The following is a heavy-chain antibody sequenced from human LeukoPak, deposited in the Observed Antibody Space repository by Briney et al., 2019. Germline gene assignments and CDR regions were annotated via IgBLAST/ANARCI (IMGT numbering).Heavy chain of an antibody. V-gene: IGHV3-48*02. Sequence: GESLRLSCAASGFTFSSYSMNWVRQAPGKGLEWVSYISSSSSTIYYADSVKGRFTISRDNANNSLYLQMNSLRDEDTAVYYCARGRVYCSGTSCYEDYWGQGTLVTVSS. D-gene: IGHD2-2*01. CDR3: ARGRVYCSGTSCYEDY. CDR1: GFTFSSYS. J-gene: IGHJ4*02. CDR2: ISSSSSTI.